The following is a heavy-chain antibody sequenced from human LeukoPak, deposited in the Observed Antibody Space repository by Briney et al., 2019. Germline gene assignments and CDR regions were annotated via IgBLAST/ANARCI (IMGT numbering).Heavy chain of an antibody. D-gene: IGHD6-13*01. Sequence: SVNVSCKASGGTFSSFSVSWVRQAPGHGLEWMGGIIPMFGTSKSAQRFQGRLTITTDASTSTAYMELSSLRPEDTAVYFCARTPAIGAAGTNPRELYHMCVWGRGTTVTASS. CDR2: IIPMFGTS. CDR1: GGTFSSFS. V-gene: IGHV1-69*05. CDR3: ARTPAIGAAGTNPRELYHMCV. J-gene: IGHJ6*03.